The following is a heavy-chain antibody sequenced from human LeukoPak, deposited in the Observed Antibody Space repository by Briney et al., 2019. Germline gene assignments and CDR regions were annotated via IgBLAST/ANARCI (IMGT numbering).Heavy chain of an antibody. CDR3: ARDGGWYGSAY. CDR2: INKVGSGK. Sequence: GGSLRLSCAASGFTFSTFWMTWVRQAPGKGLEWVANINKVGSGKYYVDSVKGRFTISRDNANNSLYLQMNNLRAEDTAVYYCARDGGWYGSAYWGQGTLVTVSS. CDR1: GFTFSTFW. J-gene: IGHJ4*02. D-gene: IGHD6-19*01. V-gene: IGHV3-7*03.